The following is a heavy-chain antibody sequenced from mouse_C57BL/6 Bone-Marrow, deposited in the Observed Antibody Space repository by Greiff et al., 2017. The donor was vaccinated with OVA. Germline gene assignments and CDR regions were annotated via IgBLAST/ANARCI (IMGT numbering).Heavy chain of an antibody. Sequence: QVQLQQSGAELVRPGTSVKVSCKASGYAFTNYLLEWVKQRPGQGLEWIGVINPGSGGTNYNEKFKGKATLTADKSSSTAYMQLSSLTSEDSAVYFCARERGPWFAYWGQGTLVTVSA. V-gene: IGHV1-54*01. J-gene: IGHJ3*01. CDR2: INPGSGGT. CDR1: GYAFTNYL. CDR3: ARERGPWFAY.